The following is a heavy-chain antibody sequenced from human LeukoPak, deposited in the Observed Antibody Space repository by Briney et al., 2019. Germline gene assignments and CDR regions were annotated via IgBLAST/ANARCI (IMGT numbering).Heavy chain of an antibody. CDR2: IYPGDSDT. V-gene: IGHV5-51*01. J-gene: IGHJ4*02. Sequence: GESLKISCKGSGYSFTSYWIGWVRQMPGKGLEWMGIIYPGDSDTRYSPSFQGQVTISADKSISTAYLQWSSLKASDTAMYYCARNADYGDYVGSFVYWGQGTLVTVSS. D-gene: IGHD4-17*01. CDR1: GYSFTSYW. CDR3: ARNADYGDYVGSFVY.